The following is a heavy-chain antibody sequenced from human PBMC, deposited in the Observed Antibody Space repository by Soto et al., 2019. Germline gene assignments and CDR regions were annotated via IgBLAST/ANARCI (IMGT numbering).Heavy chain of an antibody. CDR2: IYYSGST. Sequence: QLQLQESGPGLVKPSETLSLTCTVSGGSISSSSYYWGWIRQPPGKGLEWIGSIYYSGSTYYNPSLKSRVTISVDTSKNQFSLKLSSVTAADTAVYYCARDRNVVVVAASGYWGQGTLVTVSS. CDR1: GGSISSSSYY. V-gene: IGHV4-39*02. CDR3: ARDRNVVVVAASGY. J-gene: IGHJ4*02. D-gene: IGHD2-15*01.